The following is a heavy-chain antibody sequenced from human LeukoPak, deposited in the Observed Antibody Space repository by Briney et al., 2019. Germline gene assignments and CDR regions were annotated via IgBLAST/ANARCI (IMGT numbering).Heavy chain of an antibody. CDR1: GYTFTSYA. Sequence: ASVKVSCKASGYTFTSYAMHWVRQAPGQRLEWMGWISADNSGTKYSQKFQGRVTITRDTPATTVYMDLSSLTSEDTAVYYCARDSRSGWYYGTYYFDYWGQGTLVTVSS. J-gene: IGHJ4*02. CDR3: ARDSRSGWYYGTYYFDY. D-gene: IGHD6-19*01. V-gene: IGHV1-3*01. CDR2: ISADNSGT.